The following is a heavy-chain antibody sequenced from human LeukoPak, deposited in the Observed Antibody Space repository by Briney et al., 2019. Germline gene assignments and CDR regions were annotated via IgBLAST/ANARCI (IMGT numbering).Heavy chain of an antibody. CDR3: ATNSRGWFDP. V-gene: IGHV3-48*02. J-gene: IGHJ5*02. Sequence: GGSLRLSCAASGFTFSSYSMNWVCQAPGKGLEWVSYISSSSSTIYYADSVKGRFTISRDNAKNSLYLQMNSLRDEDTAVYYCATNSRGWFDPWGQGTLVTVSS. CDR2: ISSSSSTI. D-gene: IGHD1-7*01. CDR1: GFTFSSYS.